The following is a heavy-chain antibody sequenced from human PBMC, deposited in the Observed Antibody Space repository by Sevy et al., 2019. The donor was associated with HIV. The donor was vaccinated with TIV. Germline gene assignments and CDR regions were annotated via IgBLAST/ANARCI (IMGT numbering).Heavy chain of an antibody. CDR1: GGSITSLY. Sequence: SETLSLTCTVSGGSITSLYWNWIRQPPGKGLEWFANIYYNGHINYNPSLKSRVTLSLDTSKNQFSLRPSSVTAADTAMYYCAGENAWGRGYSWGQGPLVTVSS. CDR2: IYYNGHI. V-gene: IGHV4-59*08. D-gene: IGHD1-26*01. J-gene: IGHJ4*02. CDR3: AGENAWGRGYS.